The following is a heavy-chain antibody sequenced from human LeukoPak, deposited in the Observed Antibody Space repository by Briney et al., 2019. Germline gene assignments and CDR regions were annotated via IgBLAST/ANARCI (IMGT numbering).Heavy chain of an antibody. J-gene: IGHJ4*02. Sequence: SETLSLTCSVSGYSFTSGHYWGWIRQPPGKGLEWIANIYHTGSAHYNPSLKSRVTISVDTSTNQFSLKLSSVTAADTAVYYCARYCTSTTCIPRGFDYWGQGTLVTVSS. V-gene: IGHV4-38-2*01. CDR3: ARYCTSTTCIPRGFDY. CDR2: IYHTGSA. D-gene: IGHD2/OR15-2a*01. CDR1: GYSFTSGHY.